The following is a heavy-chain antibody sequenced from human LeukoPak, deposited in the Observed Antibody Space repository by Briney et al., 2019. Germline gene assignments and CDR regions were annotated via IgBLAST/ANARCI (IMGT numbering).Heavy chain of an antibody. CDR3: ARGGDVLRFLEWLFDY. J-gene: IGHJ4*02. Sequence: SETLSLTCTVSGGSISSGGYYWSWIRQPPGKGLEWIGYIYHSGSTYYNPSLKSRVTISVDRSKNQFSLKLSSVTAADTAVYYCARGGDVLRFLEWLFDYWGQGTLVTVSS. D-gene: IGHD3-3*01. CDR2: IYHSGST. V-gene: IGHV4-30-2*01. CDR1: GGSISSGGYY.